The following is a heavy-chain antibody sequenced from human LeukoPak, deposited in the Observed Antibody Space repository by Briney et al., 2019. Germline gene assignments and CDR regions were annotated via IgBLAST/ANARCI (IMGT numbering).Heavy chain of an antibody. CDR3: ARSTGSMEDAFDI. CDR2: ISSSSSYI. CDR1: GFTFSSYS. D-gene: IGHD2/OR15-2a*01. V-gene: IGHV3-21*01. J-gene: IGHJ3*02. Sequence: GGSLRLSCAASGFTFSSYSMNWVRQAPGKGLGWVSSISSSSSYIYYADSVKGRFTISRDNAKNSLYLQMNSLRAEDTAVYYCARSTGSMEDAFDIWGQGTMVTVSS.